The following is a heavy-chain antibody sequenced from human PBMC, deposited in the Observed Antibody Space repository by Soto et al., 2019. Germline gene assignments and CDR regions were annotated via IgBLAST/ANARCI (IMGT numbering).Heavy chain of an antibody. CDR3: ARAGHSSSSEGANWFDP. CDR1: GGSISSGGYY. Sequence: QVQLQESGPGLVKPSQTLSLTCTVSGGSISSGGYYWSWIRQHPGKGLEWIGYIYYSGSTYFNPSLKSRLTISVNTSKNQFSLQLSSVTAADTAVYYCARAGHSSSSEGANWFDPCGQGTLVTVSS. J-gene: IGHJ5*02. V-gene: IGHV4-31*03. D-gene: IGHD6-6*01. CDR2: IYYSGST.